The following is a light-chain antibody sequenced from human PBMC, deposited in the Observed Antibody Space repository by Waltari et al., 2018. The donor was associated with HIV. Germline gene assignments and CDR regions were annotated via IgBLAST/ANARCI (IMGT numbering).Light chain of an antibody. Sequence: QSVLTQPPSASGTPGQRVTISCSGSSSNVHWYQKFPGTAPNLLIYRNTQRPSGVPDRFSGSKSGTSASLAISGLRSEDEADYYCAAWGDDLSGPVLFGVGTKLTVL. V-gene: IGLV1-47*01. CDR2: RNT. J-gene: IGLJ2*01. CDR3: AAWGDDLSGPVL. CDR1: SSN.